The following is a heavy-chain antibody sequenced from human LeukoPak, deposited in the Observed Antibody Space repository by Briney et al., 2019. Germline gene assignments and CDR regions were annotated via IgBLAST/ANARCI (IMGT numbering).Heavy chain of an antibody. CDR3: ARYKFHNYFDP. J-gene: IGHJ5*02. CDR1: GDSVSSSPYY. CDR2: TFSTST. D-gene: IGHD5-24*01. Sequence: SETLSLTCSVSGDSVSSSPYYWGWIRQPPGKGLEWIGNTFSTSTLYNASLRSRVTILVDTSKNQFPLKLTSATAADTAIYYCARYKFHNYFDPWGQGTLVVVSS. V-gene: IGHV4-61*01.